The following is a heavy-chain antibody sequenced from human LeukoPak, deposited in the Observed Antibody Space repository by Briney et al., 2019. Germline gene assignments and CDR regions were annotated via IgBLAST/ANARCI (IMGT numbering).Heavy chain of an antibody. V-gene: IGHV4-59*01. D-gene: IGHD4-11*01. CDR2: IYYSESP. CDR3: AREKGSNPRVGYYYYMDV. Sequence: SETLSLTCTVSGGSISSYYWSWLRQPPGKGLEWIGYIYYSESPNYNPSLQSRVTILVDTSKNQFSLKLSSVTAADTAVYYCAREKGSNPRVGYYYYMDVWGKGTTVTVSS. CDR1: GGSISSYY. J-gene: IGHJ6*03.